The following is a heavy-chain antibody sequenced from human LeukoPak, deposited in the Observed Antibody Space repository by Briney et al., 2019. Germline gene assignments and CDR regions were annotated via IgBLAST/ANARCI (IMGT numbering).Heavy chain of an antibody. CDR3: ARVYKRSSGLTPLAP. Sequence: ASVKLSCKASGYTFTSYGISWVRKAPGQGLEGMGWISAYNGNTNYAQKLQGRVTMTTDTSPSTAYMQLRSQRSDGTAVYYCARVYKRSSGLTPLAPWGQGTLVTVSS. J-gene: IGHJ5*02. CDR2: ISAYNGNT. D-gene: IGHD6-19*01. V-gene: IGHV1-18*01. CDR1: GYTFTSYG.